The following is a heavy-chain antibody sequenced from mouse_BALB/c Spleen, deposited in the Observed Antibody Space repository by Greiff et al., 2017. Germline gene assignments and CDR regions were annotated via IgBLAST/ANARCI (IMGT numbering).Heavy chain of an antibody. CDR2: ISTYYGDA. V-gene: IGHV1S137*01. J-gene: IGHJ4*01. CDR3: ARGHYRYDKGVGYAMDY. CDR1: GYTFTDYA. D-gene: IGHD2-14*01. Sequence: QVQLQQSGAELVRPGVSVKISCKGSGYTFTDYAMHWVKQSHAKSLEWIGVISTYYGDASYNQKFKGKATMTVDKSSSTAYMELARLTSEDSAIYYCARGHYRYDKGVGYAMDYWGQGTSVTVSS.